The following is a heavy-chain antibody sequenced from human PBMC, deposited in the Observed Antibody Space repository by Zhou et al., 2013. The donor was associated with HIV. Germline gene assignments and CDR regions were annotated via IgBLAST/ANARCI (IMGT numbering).Heavy chain of an antibody. D-gene: IGHD3-10*01. V-gene: IGHV1-8*01. CDR1: GYTLSSSD. CDR3: ARRGSWGDHTNMIRGGLDV. J-gene: IGHJ6*02. CDR2: MNPETGKS. Sequence: QVQLVHSGAEVKKPGTSVTVSCKASGYTLSSSDMHWVRQATGQGLEWLGWMNPETGKSVYAQKFQDRVTMTRNTSISTAYMELSGLKSEDTAVYYCARRGSWGDHTNMIRGGLDVWGRGTTVTVSS.